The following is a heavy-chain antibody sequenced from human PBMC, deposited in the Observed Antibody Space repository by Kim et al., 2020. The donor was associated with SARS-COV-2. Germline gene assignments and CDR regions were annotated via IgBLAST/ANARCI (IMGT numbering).Heavy chain of an antibody. CDR1: GFTFSSYA. V-gene: IGHV3-23*01. Sequence: GGSLRLSCAASGFTFSSYAMSWVRQAPGKGLEWVSAISGSGGSTYYADSVKGRFTISRDNSKNTLYLQMNSLRAEDTAVYYCTKSEGSGSYYLYNWFDPWGQGTLVTVYS. D-gene: IGHD3-10*01. CDR3: TKSEGSGSYYLYNWFDP. J-gene: IGHJ5*02. CDR2: ISGSGGST.